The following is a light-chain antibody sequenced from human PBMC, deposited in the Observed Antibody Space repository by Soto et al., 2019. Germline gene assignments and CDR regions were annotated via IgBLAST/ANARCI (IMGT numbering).Light chain of an antibody. CDR2: AAS. CDR1: QSISSY. V-gene: IGKV1-39*01. Sequence: DIQMTQSPSSLSASVGDRVTITCRASQSISSYLNWYQQKPGKAPKLLIYAASSLQSGVPSRFSGSGSGTDFTLTISSXQPEDFATYYCQQSYSTPLNFGGGTKVDIK. CDR3: QQSYSTPLN. J-gene: IGKJ4*01.